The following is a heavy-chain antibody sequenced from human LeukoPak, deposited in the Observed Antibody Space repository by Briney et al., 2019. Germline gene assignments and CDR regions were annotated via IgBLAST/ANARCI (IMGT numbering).Heavy chain of an antibody. CDR3: AILPGYSSGWCEVNY. CDR1: GFTFSSYA. CDR2: ISGSGGST. V-gene: IGHV3-23*01. D-gene: IGHD6-13*01. Sequence: GGSLRLSCAASGFTFSSYAMSWVRQAPGKGLEWVSGISGSGGSTYYADSVKGRFTISRDNSRSTLYLQMNSPRAEDTAVYYCAILPGYSSGWCEVNYWGQGTLVTVSS. J-gene: IGHJ4*02.